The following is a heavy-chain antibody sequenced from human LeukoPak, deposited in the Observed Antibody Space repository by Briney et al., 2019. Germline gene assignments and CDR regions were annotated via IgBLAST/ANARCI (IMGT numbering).Heavy chain of an antibody. D-gene: IGHD2-15*01. CDR2: IIPIFGTA. V-gene: IGHV1-69*05. CDR1: GGTFSSYA. Sequence: SSVKVSCKASGGTFSSYAISWVRQAPGQGLEWMGGIIPIFGTANYAQKFQGRVTITTDESTSTAYMELSSLRSEDTAVYYCARGGIVVVVAATPTANNWFDPWGQGTLVTVSS. CDR3: ARGGIVVVVAATPTANNWFDP. J-gene: IGHJ5*02.